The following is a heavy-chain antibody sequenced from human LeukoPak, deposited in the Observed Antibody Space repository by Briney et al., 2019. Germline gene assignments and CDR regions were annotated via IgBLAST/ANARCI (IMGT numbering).Heavy chain of an antibody. CDR1: GYTFTGYY. CDR2: INPNSGGT. V-gene: IGHV1-2*02. J-gene: IGHJ6*02. CDR3: ARRPLWFGEEERYGMDV. Sequence: ASVKVSCKASGYTFTGYYMHWVRQAPGQGLEWMGWINPNSGGTNYAQKFQGRVTMTRDTSISTAYMELSRLRSDDTAVYYCARRPLWFGEEERYGMDVWGQGTTVTVSS. D-gene: IGHD3-10*01.